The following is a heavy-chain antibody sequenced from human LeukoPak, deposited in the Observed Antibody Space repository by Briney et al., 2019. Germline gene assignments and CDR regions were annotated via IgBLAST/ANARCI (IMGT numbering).Heavy chain of an antibody. Sequence: GGSLRLSCAASGFTFSSYTMNWVRQAPGKGLEFVSSISDTGHTKYYADTVKGRFTISRDNSKNTVYLQMNSLRADDTAVYYCAGIWGPSSSWPWGFDYWGQGALVTVSS. CDR1: GFTFSSYT. CDR2: ISDTGHTK. D-gene: IGHD3-22*01. CDR3: AGIWGPSSSWPWGFDY. V-gene: IGHV3-23*01. J-gene: IGHJ4*02.